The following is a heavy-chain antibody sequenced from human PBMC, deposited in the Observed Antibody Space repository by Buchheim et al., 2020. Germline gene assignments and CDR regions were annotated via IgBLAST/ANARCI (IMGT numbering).Heavy chain of an antibody. CDR3: AREDCTADSCFVGRFDP. Sequence: EVKLVESGGTLVQPRGSLRLSCAASGFTFSIYEMNWVRQAPGKGLEWISFISRGATTIHYADSVRGRFTISRDDAKESLYLQMNSLRAEDTAVYYCAREDCTADSCFVGRFDPWGQGTL. CDR1: GFTFSIYE. CDR2: ISRGATTI. V-gene: IGHV3-48*03. J-gene: IGHJ5*02. D-gene: IGHD2-8*01.